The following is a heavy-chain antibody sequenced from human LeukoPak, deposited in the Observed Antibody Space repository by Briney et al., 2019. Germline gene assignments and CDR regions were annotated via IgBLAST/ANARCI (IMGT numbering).Heavy chain of an antibody. V-gene: IGHV3-30-3*01. Sequence: GGSLRLSCAASGFTFSSYAMHWVRQAPGKGLEWVAVISYDGSNKYYADSVKGRFTISRDNSKNTLYLQMNSLRAEGTAVYYCAKGGYCSSTSCYDSRTPNDYWGQGTLVTVSS. CDR2: ISYDGSNK. J-gene: IGHJ4*02. CDR1: GFTFSSYA. D-gene: IGHD2-2*01. CDR3: AKGGYCSSTSCYDSRTPNDY.